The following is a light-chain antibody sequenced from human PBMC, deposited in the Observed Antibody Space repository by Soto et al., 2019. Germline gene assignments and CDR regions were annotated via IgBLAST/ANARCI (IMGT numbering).Light chain of an antibody. CDR2: EAS. CDR1: SSDVGAYKI. CDR3: SSLTTNTTVI. Sequence: QSALTQPASVSGSPGQSITISCSGTSSDVGAYKIVSWFQQHPGKAPKLMIYEASYRPSGVSSRFSGSKSGNTASLTILGLRSEDEADYYCSSLTTNTTVIFGGGTKLTVL. V-gene: IGLV2-14*01. J-gene: IGLJ2*01.